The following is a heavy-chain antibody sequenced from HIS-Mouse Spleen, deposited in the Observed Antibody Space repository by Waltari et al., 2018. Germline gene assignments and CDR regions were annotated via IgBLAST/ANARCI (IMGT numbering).Heavy chain of an antibody. CDR3: AKDSLREYAFDI. CDR1: GFTFSSYG. CDR2: ISDDGSNK. V-gene: IGHV3-30*18. Sequence: QVQLVESGGGVVQPGRSLRLSCAASGFTFSSYGMHWVRQAPGKGLEWVAVISDDGSNKYYADSVKGRFTISRDNSKNTLYLQMNSLRAEDTAVYYCAKDSLREYAFDIWGQGTMVTVSS. J-gene: IGHJ3*02. D-gene: IGHD3-16*01.